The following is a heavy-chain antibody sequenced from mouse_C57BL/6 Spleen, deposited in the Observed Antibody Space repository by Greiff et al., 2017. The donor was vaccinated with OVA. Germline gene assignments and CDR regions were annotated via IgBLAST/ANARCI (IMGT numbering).Heavy chain of an antibody. CDR3: ARRYGSSYDAMDY. V-gene: IGHV1-59*01. CDR1: GYTFTSYW. Sequence: VKLQQPGAELVKPGASVKLSCKASGYTFTSYWMHWVKQRPGQGLAWIGVIDPSDSYTNYNQKFKGKATLTVDTSSSTAYMQLSSLTSEDSAVYYCARRYGSSYDAMDYWGQGTSVTVSS. D-gene: IGHD1-1*01. J-gene: IGHJ4*01. CDR2: IDPSDSYT.